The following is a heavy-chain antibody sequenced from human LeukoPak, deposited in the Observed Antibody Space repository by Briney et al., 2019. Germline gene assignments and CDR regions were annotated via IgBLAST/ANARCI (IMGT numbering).Heavy chain of an antibody. D-gene: IGHD6-13*01. CDR2: IYYSGST. CDR1: GGSISSGGYY. J-gene: IGHJ4*02. Sequence: SQTLSLTCTVSGGSISSGGYYWSWIRQHPGKGLEWIGYIYYSGSTYYNPSLKSRVTISVDTSKNQFSLKLSSVTAADTAVYYCARGDRYSSSWPFDYWGQGTLVTVSS. CDR3: ARGDRYSSSWPFDY. V-gene: IGHV4-31*03.